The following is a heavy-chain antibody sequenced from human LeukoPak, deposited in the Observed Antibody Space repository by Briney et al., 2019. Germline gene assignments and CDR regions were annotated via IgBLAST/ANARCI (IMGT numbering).Heavy chain of an antibody. CDR3: AINDFWSGYSAFDI. D-gene: IGHD3-3*01. V-gene: IGHV4-34*01. CDR1: GGSFSGYY. CDR2: INHSGST. Sequence: PSETLSLTCAVYGGSFSGYYWSWIRQPPGKGLEWIGEINHSGSTNYNPSLKSRVTISVDTSKNQFSLKLSSVTAADTAVYYCAINDFWSGYSAFDIWGQGTMVTVSS. J-gene: IGHJ3*02.